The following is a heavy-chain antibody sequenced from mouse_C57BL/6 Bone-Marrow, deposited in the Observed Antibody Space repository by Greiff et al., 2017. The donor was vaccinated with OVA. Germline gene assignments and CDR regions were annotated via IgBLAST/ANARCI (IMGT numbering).Heavy chain of an antibody. CDR2: ISSGGDYI. CDR3: TRDYGLAWFAY. CDR1: GFTFSSYA. D-gene: IGHD1-1*02. J-gene: IGHJ3*01. Sequence: EVQVVESGEGLVKPGGSLKLSCAASGFTFSSYAMSWVRQTPEKRLEWVAYISSGGDYIYYADTVKGRFTISRDNARNTLYLQMSSLKSEDTAMYYCTRDYGLAWFAYWGQGTLVTVSA. V-gene: IGHV5-9-1*02.